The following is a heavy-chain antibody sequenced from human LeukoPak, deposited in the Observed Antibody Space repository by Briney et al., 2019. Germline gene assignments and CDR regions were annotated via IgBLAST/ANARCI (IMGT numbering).Heavy chain of an antibody. J-gene: IGHJ3*02. Sequence: SETLSLTCAVYGGSFSGYYWSWIRQPPGKGLEWIGSIYYSGSTYYKPSLKGRLTISVDTSKNHFSLRLSSVTAADTAVYYCARAPGGYGSGSRGAFDIWGRGTMVTVSS. CDR1: GGSFSGYY. V-gene: IGHV4-34*01. CDR3: ARAPGGYGSGSRGAFDI. D-gene: IGHD3-10*01. CDR2: IYYSGST.